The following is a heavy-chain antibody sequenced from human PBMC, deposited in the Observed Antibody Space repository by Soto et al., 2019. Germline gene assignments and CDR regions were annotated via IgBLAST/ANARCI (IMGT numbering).Heavy chain of an antibody. V-gene: IGHV1-46*01. Sequence: GASVKVSCKASGYTFTSYYMHWVRQAPGQGLEWMGIINPSGGSTSYAQKFQGRVTMTRDTSTSTVYMELSSLRSEDTAVYYCASHSLGATTIYYYYGMDVWGQGTTVTVSS. CDR1: GYTFTSYY. D-gene: IGHD1-26*01. J-gene: IGHJ6*02. CDR2: INPSGGST. CDR3: ASHSLGATTIYYYYGMDV.